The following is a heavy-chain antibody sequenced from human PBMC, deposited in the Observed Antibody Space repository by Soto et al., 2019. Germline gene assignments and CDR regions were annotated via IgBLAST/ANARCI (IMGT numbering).Heavy chain of an antibody. V-gene: IGHV3-30-3*01. CDR1: GFTFSTHA. D-gene: IGHD1-20*01. J-gene: IGHJ4*02. CDR2: VSFDGSNK. CDR3: ARDQTGITTTGGGRIDH. Sequence: QVQLVESGGGVVQPGRSLRLSCAASGFTFSTHAMRWVRQAPGKGLECVAIVSFDGSNKYYADSVKGRFTISRDNSKNTLYLQMSGLTPEDTAVYYCARDQTGITTTGGGRIDHWGQGTLVTVSS.